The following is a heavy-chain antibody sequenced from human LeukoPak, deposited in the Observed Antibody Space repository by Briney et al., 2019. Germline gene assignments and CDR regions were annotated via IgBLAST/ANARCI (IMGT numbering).Heavy chain of an antibody. V-gene: IGHV4-34*01. Sequence: SETLSLTCAVYGGSFSGYYWSWIRQPPGKGLEWIGEINHSGSTNYNPSLKSRVTISVDTSKNQFSLKLSSVTAADTAVYYCARCGGDCYTIDYWGQGTLVTVSS. J-gene: IGHJ4*02. CDR2: INHSGST. CDR3: ARCGGDCYTIDY. D-gene: IGHD2-21*02. CDR1: GGSFSGYY.